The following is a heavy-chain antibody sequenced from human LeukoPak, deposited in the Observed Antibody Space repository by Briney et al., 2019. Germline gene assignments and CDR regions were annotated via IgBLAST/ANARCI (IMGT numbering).Heavy chain of an antibody. D-gene: IGHD3-10*01. J-gene: IGHJ6*03. V-gene: IGHV3-7*01. CDR3: AKGSYGSGPDDFYYMDV. Sequence: PGGSLRLSCAASGFTFSSYWMSWVRQAPGKGLEWVANIKQDGSEEYYVDSVKGRFTISRDNAKNSLYLQMNSLRAEDTAVYYCAKGSYGSGPDDFYYMDVWGKGTTVTVSS. CDR2: IKQDGSEE. CDR1: GFTFSSYW.